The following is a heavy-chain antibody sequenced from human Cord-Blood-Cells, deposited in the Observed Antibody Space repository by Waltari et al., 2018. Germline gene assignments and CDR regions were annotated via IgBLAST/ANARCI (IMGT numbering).Heavy chain of an antibody. Sequence: EVQLLESGGGLVQPGGSLRLSCAASGFTFSSYAMSWVRQAPGKGLEWVSAISGSGGSTYYADSVKGRFTISRDNSKNTLHLQMNSLRAEDTAVYYCAKDPYDILTGYYIAFDIWGQGTMVTVSS. J-gene: IGHJ3*02. D-gene: IGHD3-9*01. CDR2: ISGSGGST. CDR1: GFTFSSYA. CDR3: AKDPYDILTGYYIAFDI. V-gene: IGHV3-23*01.